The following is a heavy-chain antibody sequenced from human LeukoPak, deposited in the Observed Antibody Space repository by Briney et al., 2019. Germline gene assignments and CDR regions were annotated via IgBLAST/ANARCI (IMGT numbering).Heavy chain of an antibody. CDR2: INHSGST. J-gene: IGHJ6*02. D-gene: IGHD6-6*01. Sequence: PSETLSLTCTVSGGSISSSSYYWGWIRQPPGKGLEWIGEINHSGSTNYNPSLKSRVTISVDTSKNQFSLKLSSVTAADTAVYYCARVRPASSSSENYYYGMDVWGQGTTVTVSS. CDR3: ARVRPASSSSENYYYGMDV. V-gene: IGHV4-39*07. CDR1: GGSISSSSYY.